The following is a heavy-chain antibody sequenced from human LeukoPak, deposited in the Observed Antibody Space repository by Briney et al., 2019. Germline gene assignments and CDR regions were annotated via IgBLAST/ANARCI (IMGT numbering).Heavy chain of an antibody. CDR1: GGTFSSYA. CDR2: IILIFGTA. D-gene: IGHD3-16*02. J-gene: IGHJ4*02. V-gene: IGHV1-69*05. CDR3: ARTITYYDYVWGSYPLDY. Sequence: ASVKVSCKASGGTFSSYAISWVRQAPGQGLEWMGGIILIFGTANYAQKFQGRVTITTDESTSTAYMELSSLRSEDTAVYYCARTITYYDYVWGSYPLDYWGRGTLVTVSS.